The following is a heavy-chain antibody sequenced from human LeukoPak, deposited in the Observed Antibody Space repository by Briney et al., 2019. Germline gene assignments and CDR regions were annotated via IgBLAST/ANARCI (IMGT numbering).Heavy chain of an antibody. CDR3: AKEAAAAETGRPHGDY. J-gene: IGHJ4*02. CDR1: GFTFSSYA. V-gene: IGHV3-23*01. Sequence: PGGSLRLSCAASGFTFSSYAMSWVRQAPGKGLEWVSAISGSGGSTYYADSVKGRFTISRDNSKNTLYLQMNSLRAEDTAVYYCAKEAAAAETGRPHGDYWGQGTLVTVSS. D-gene: IGHD6-13*01. CDR2: ISGSGGST.